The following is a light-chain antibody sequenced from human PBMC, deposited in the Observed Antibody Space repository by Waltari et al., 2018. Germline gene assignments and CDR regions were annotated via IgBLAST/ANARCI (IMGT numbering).Light chain of an antibody. J-gene: IGKJ1*01. Sequence: DIQMTQSPSSLSASVGDRVTITCRASQSISSYLNWYQQKPGKAPKLLIYAASSLQSGVPSRFSGSGSGTDFTLTISSLQAEDVAVYYCQQFFGTPWTFGQGTKVEIK. CDR2: AAS. V-gene: IGKV1-39*01. CDR3: QQFFGTPWT. CDR1: QSISSY.